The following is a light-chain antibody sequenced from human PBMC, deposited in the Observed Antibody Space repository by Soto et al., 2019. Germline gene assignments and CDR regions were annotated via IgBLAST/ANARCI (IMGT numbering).Light chain of an antibody. CDR2: GNS. Sequence: QLVLTQPPSVSGATGQRVTISCTGSSSNIGAGYDVHWYQQLPGTAPKLLIYGNSNRPSGVPDRFSGSKSGTSASLAITGLQAEDEADFYCQSHDSSLSAYVFGTGTKLTVL. CDR3: QSHDSSLSAYV. J-gene: IGLJ1*01. V-gene: IGLV1-40*01. CDR1: SSNIGAGYD.